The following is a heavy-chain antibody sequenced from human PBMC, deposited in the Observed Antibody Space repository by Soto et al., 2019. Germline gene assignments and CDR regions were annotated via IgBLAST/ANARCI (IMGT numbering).Heavy chain of an antibody. Sequence: QVQLVQSGAEVKKPGASVKVSCKASGYTFTSYGISWVRQAPGQGLEWMGWISAYNGNTNYAQKLQGRVTMTTDTSTRTAYKERRSLRSDDTAGYYCARTHDSSGYYYYYYGMDVWGQGTTVTVSS. CDR2: ISAYNGNT. D-gene: IGHD3-22*01. CDR1: GYTFTSYG. V-gene: IGHV1-18*01. CDR3: ARTHDSSGYYYYYYGMDV. J-gene: IGHJ6*02.